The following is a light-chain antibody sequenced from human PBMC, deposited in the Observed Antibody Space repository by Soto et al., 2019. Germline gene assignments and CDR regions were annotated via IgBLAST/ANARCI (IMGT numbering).Light chain of an antibody. CDR3: QQNGSSPLFT. J-gene: IGKJ3*01. V-gene: IGKV3-20*01. Sequence: EIVLTQSPGTLSLSPGERATLSCRASQSVSGSYLAWYQQKPGQAPRLLIYGASSRATGIPDRFSGSGSGTDFTLAISRLEPEDFAAYYCQQNGSSPLFTFGPGTKVDIK. CDR1: QSVSGSY. CDR2: GAS.